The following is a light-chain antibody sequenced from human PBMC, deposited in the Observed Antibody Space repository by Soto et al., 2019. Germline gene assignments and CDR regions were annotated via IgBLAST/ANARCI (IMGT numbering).Light chain of an antibody. CDR3: QPPIYWPAEIT. CDR2: DAS. J-gene: IGKJ5*01. CDR1: QSVSIY. Sequence: VMKQSTAKLSVSPGERDSMSCRAIQSVSIYLAWYQQKPGQAPRLLIYDASNRATAIPARFSGSVSETDFTLTISSLEPEDLPVYYCQPPIYWPAEITFAHLTRPDIK. V-gene: IGKV3-11*01.